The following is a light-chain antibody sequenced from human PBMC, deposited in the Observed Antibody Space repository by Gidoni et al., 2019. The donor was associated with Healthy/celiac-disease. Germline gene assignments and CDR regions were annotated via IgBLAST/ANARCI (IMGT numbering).Light chain of an antibody. CDR2: DAS. V-gene: IGKV3-11*01. Sequence: EIVLTQSPATLSLSPGERATLSCSASQSVSSYLAWYQQKPGQAPRLLIYDASNRATGIPARFSGSGSGTDFTLTICSLEPEDFAVYYCQQRSNWPLTFGGGTKVEIK. CDR3: QQRSNWPLT. J-gene: IGKJ4*01. CDR1: QSVSSY.